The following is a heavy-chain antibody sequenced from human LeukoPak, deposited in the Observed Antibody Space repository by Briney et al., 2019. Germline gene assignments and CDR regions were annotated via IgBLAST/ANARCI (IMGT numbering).Heavy chain of an antibody. V-gene: IGHV3-30*18. J-gene: IGHJ5*02. Sequence: PGGSLRLSCAASGFTFINYGMHWVRQAPGKGLEWVAVFSYDGNNKYYADSVKGRFTISRDNSKNTLYLQMNSLRAEDTAVYYRAKDQLAYCGGDCYSAPWGQGTLVTVSS. CDR3: AKDQLAYCGGDCYSAP. CDR1: GFTFINYG. CDR2: FSYDGNNK. D-gene: IGHD2-21*02.